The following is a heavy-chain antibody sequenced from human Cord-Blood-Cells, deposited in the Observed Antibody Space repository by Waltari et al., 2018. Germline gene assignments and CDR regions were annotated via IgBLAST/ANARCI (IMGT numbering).Heavy chain of an antibody. CDR3: ARAICGGDCYPLDGMDV. CDR2: INPNSGGT. D-gene: IGHD2-21*02. CDR1: GYPFTGYY. J-gene: IGHJ6*02. V-gene: IGHV1-2*04. Sequence: QVQLVQSGAEVKKPGASVKVSCKASGYPFTGYYMHWPGQAPGQGLEWMGWINPNSGGTNYAQKFQGWVTMTRDTSISTAYMELSRLRSDDTAVYYCARAICGGDCYPLDGMDVWGQGTTVTVSS.